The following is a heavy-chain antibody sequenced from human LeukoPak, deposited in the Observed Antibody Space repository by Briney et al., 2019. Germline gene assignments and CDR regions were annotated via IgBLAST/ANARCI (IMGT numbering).Heavy chain of an antibody. J-gene: IGHJ4*02. CDR2: INAGNGNT. D-gene: IGHD7-27*01. CDR3: ARDWGLYYFDY. CDR1: GYTFTSYA. V-gene: IGHV1-3*01. Sequence: ASVTVSCKASGYTFTSYAMHWVRQAPGQRLEWMGWINAGNGNTKYSQKFQGRVTITRDTSASTAYMELSSLRSEDTAVYYCARDWGLYYFDYWGQGTLVTVSS.